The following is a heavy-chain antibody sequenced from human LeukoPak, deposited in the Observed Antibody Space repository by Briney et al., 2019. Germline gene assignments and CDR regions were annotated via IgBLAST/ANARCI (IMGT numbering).Heavy chain of an antibody. CDR1: GFTFSSYG. D-gene: IGHD4-17*01. CDR2: ISYDGSNK. V-gene: IGHV3-30*03. Sequence: GRSLRLSCAASGFTFSSYGMHWVRQAPGKGLEWVAVISYDGSNKYYADSVKGRFTISRDNSKNTLNLQMNSLRAEDTAVYYCVREATVTDVDPYSWFDPWGQGTLVTVSS. J-gene: IGHJ5*02. CDR3: VREATVTDVDPYSWFDP.